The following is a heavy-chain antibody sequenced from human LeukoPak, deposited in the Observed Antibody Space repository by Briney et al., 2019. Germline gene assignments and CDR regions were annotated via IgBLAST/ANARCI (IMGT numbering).Heavy chain of an antibody. V-gene: IGHV1-18*04. J-gene: IGHJ4*02. D-gene: IGHD3-22*01. CDR2: ISVDNGNT. CDR3: ARVVWSRNSGYYYLLGFDY. Sequence: ASVKVSCKASGYTFTSYYMHWVRQAPGQGLEWMGWISVDNGNTNYAQKVQDRITMTTDTSTNTAYMELRSLRSDDTAMYYCARVVWSRNSGYYYLLGFDYWGQGTLVTVSS. CDR1: GYTFTSYY.